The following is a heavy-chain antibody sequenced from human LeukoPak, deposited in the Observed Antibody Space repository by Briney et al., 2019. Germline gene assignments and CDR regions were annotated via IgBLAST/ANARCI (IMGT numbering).Heavy chain of an antibody. Sequence: GGSLRLSCVASGFTFGNYAMGWLRQAPGRRPEWVSSLTDGGGTTYYVDSVKGRFVISRDNSKNTLYLHMNSLRAEDTAVYYCAKKRDAFDIWGQGTVVTVSS. V-gene: IGHV3-23*01. J-gene: IGHJ3*02. D-gene: IGHD5-24*01. CDR2: LTDGGGTT. CDR1: GFTFGNYA. CDR3: AKKRDAFDI.